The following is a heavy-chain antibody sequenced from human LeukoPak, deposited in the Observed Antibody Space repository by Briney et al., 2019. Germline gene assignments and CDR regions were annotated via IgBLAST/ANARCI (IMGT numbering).Heavy chain of an antibody. CDR3: ARGIAVAEATFDY. Sequence: ASVKVSCKASGYTFTSFGISWVRQAPGQGLEWMGWISTYNGDTNYAQKLQGRVTMTTDTSTRIAYMELRSLRSDDTAVYYCARGIAVAEATFDYWGQGTLVTVSS. D-gene: IGHD6-19*01. J-gene: IGHJ4*02. CDR1: GYTFTSFG. CDR2: ISTYNGDT. V-gene: IGHV1-18*01.